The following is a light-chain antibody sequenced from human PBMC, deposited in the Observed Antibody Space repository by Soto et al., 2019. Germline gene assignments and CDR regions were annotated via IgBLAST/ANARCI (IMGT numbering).Light chain of an antibody. J-gene: IGKJ2*01. CDR2: GAY. Sequence: IVLTQSPGTLSLSPGERATLSCRASQSVRDSYLAWYQKKPGQAPRLLIYGAYARAAGIPDSFSGSGSGTDFTLTISRLEPEDFAEYYCQQYGTSPFTFGQGTKLEIK. CDR3: QQYGTSPFT. V-gene: IGKV3-20*01. CDR1: QSVRDSY.